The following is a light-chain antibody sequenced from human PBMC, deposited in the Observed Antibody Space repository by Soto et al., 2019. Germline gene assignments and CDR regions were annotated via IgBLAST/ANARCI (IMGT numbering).Light chain of an antibody. J-gene: IGLJ3*02. CDR1: SSNIGSNT. V-gene: IGLV1-44*01. CDR2: SNT. CDR3: ATWDDSLNGL. Sequence: QLVLTQPPSASGTPGQRVTISCSGSSSNIGSNTVSWYQQLPGTAPKLLIYSNTQRPSGVPDRFSGSKSGTSASLAISGLQSEDEADYYCATWDDSLNGLFGGGTKLTVL.